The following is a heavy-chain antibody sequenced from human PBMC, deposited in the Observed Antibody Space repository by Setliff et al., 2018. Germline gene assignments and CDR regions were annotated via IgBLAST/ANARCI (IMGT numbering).Heavy chain of an antibody. D-gene: IGHD1-1*01. CDR3: ARTTGSTHNWLDP. CDR1: GDSISSGSYR. V-gene: IGHV4-61*02. Sequence: PSETLSLTCTVSGDSISSGSYRWSWIRKPAGKGLEWIGRIHPSGSTNYNPSLKSRVTISVDTSKNQFSLKVSSVTAADTAAYYCARTTGSTHNWLDPWGPGTLVTVSS. CDR2: IHPSGST. J-gene: IGHJ5*02.